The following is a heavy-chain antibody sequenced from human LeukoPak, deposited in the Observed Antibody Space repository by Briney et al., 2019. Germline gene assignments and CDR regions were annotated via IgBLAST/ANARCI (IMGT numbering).Heavy chain of an antibody. CDR1: GYTFTSYY. J-gene: IGHJ4*02. V-gene: IGHV1-2*02. CDR2: INPNSGGT. Sequence: ASVKVSCKASGYTFTSYYMHWVRQAPGQGLEWMGWINPNSGGTNYAQKFQGRVTVTRDTSISTAYMELSGLRSDDTAVYYCARGRPSWGSAHDYWGQGTLVTVSS. D-gene: IGHD7-27*01. CDR3: ARGRPSWGSAHDY.